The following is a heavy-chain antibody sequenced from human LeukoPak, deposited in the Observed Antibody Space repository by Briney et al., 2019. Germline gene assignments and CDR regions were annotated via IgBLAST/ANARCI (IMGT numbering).Heavy chain of an antibody. CDR1: GGSISSYY. CDR2: IYTSGTT. Sequence: SETLSLTCTVSGGSISSYYWSCIRQPAGKGREWIGRIYTSGTTYYNPSLKSRVTISVDTAKNQFSLKLTSVTAADTAVYYCARQHIVVVTANSAESGWFDPWGQGTLVTVSS. J-gene: IGHJ5*02. D-gene: IGHD2-21*02. CDR3: ARQHIVVVTANSAESGWFDP. V-gene: IGHV4-4*07.